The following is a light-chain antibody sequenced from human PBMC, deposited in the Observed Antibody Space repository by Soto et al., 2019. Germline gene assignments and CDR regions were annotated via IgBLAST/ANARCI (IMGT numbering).Light chain of an antibody. V-gene: IGLV4-69*01. CDR3: QTWGTGIQV. CDR2: LNSDGSH. J-gene: IGLJ2*01. CDR1: SGHSSYA. Sequence: QLVRTQSPSASASLGASVKSTCTLSSGHSSYAIAWHQQQPEKGPRYLMKLNSDGSHSKGDGIPDRFSGSSSGAERYLTISSLQSEDEADYYCQTWGTGIQVFGGATKLTVL.